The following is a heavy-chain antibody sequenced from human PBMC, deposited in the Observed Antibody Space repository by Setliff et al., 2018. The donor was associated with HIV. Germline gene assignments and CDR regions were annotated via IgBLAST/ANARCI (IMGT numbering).Heavy chain of an antibody. V-gene: IGHV1-46*01. CDR2: INPSGGST. J-gene: IGHJ6*03. D-gene: IGHD6-6*01. CDR3: AREESSIAARHYYYMDV. Sequence: ASVKVSCKASGYTFTTYYMHWVRQAPGQGLEWMGIINPSGGSTSYAQKFQGRVTMTTDTSTSTVYMELSSLRSEDTAVYYCAREESSIAARHYYYMDVWGKGTTVTVSS. CDR1: GYTFTTYY.